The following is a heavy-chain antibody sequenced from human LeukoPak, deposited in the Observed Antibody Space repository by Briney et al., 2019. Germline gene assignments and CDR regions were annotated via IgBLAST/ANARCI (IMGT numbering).Heavy chain of an antibody. Sequence: ASVTVSCKASGYTFTGYYMHWVRQAPGQGLEWMGIINPSGGSTSYAQKFQGRVTMTRDMSTSTVYMELSSLRSEDTAVYYCARASYSGYDLLSRYYYYYYMDVWGKGTTVTVSS. V-gene: IGHV1-46*01. CDR1: GYTFTGYY. CDR2: INPSGGST. D-gene: IGHD5-12*01. J-gene: IGHJ6*03. CDR3: ARASYSGYDLLSRYYYYYYMDV.